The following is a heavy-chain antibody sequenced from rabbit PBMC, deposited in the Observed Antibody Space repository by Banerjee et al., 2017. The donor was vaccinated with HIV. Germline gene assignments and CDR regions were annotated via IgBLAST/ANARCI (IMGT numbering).Heavy chain of an antibody. J-gene: IGHJ6*01. CDR1: GFSFSSGYD. D-gene: IGHD6-1*01. CDR3: ARRDGGYVAYGYAYYGMDL. V-gene: IGHV1S40*01. CDR2: IYAGSSGST. Sequence: QSLEESGGDLVKPGASLTLTCKASGFSFSSGYDMCWVRQAPGKGLEWIACIYAGSSGSTYYASWAKGRFTISKTSSTTVTLQMTSLTAADTATYFCARRDGGYVAYGYAYYGMDLWGQGTLVTVS.